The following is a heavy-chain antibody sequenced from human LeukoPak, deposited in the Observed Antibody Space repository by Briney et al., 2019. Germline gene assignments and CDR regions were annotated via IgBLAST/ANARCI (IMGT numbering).Heavy chain of an antibody. CDR1: GGSISSSSYY. Sequence: PSETLSLTCTVSGGSISSSSYYWGWIRQPPGKGLEWIGSIYHSGSSYYNPSLKSRVTISADTSKNQFSLKLSSVTAADTAVYYCATFPLKAGDYSHMDVWGKGTTVTVSS. J-gene: IGHJ6*03. D-gene: IGHD3-10*01. V-gene: IGHV4-39*01. CDR2: IYHSGSS. CDR3: ATFPLKAGDYSHMDV.